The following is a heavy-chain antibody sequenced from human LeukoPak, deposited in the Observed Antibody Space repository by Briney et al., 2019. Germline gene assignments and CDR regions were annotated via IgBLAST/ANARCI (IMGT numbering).Heavy chain of an antibody. Sequence: ASVKVSCKASGGTFSSYAISWVRQAPGQGLEWMGGIIPIFGTANYAQKFQGRVTITADESTSTAYMELSSLRSEDTAVYYCARDQYYDFWSGYLDATYNWFDPWGQGTLVTVSS. CDR2: IIPIFGTA. V-gene: IGHV1-69*13. CDR1: GGTFSSYA. CDR3: ARDQYYDFWSGYLDATYNWFDP. J-gene: IGHJ5*02. D-gene: IGHD3-3*01.